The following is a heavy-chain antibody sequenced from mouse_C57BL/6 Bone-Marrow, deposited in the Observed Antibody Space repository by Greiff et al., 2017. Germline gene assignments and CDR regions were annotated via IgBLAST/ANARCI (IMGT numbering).Heavy chain of an antibody. D-gene: IGHD6-1*01. CDR1: GFTFSSYA. CDR3: ARVPHSATGGMDY. V-gene: IGHV5-4*01. Sequence: EVQRVEPGGGLVKPGGSLKLSCAASGFTFSSYAMSWVRQTPEKRLDWVATISDGGSYTYYPDNVEGRFTLSSDNAKNNLYLQMSHLQSEDTAMYYCARVPHSATGGMDYWGQGTSVTVSS. J-gene: IGHJ4*01. CDR2: ISDGGSYT.